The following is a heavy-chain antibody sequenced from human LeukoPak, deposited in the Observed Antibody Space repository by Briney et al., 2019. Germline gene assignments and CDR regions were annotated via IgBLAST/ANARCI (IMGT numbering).Heavy chain of an antibody. CDR2: ISSSSSTI. D-gene: IGHD2-2*02. J-gene: IGHJ1*01. CDR1: GVTFSSYS. V-gene: IGHV3-48*01. Sequence: GGSLRLSCAASGVTFSSYSMNWVRQAPGKGLEWVSYISSSSSTIYYADSVKGRFTISRDNSKNTLYLQINSLRAEDTAVYYCAKSPVPAAILEYFQHWGRGTLVSVSS. CDR3: AKSPVPAAILEYFQH.